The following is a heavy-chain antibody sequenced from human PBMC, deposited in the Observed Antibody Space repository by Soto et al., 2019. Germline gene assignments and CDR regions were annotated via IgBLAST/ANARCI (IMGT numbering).Heavy chain of an antibody. CDR1: GFTFSSYG. CDR3: ARDVASYGSMGEDV. CDR2: IWYDGSNK. Sequence: QVQLVESGGGVVQPGRSLRLSCAASGFTFSSYGMHWVRQAPGKGLEWVAVIWYDGSNKYYADSVKGRFTISRDNSKTARYLQMRGLRAEDTAVYYCARDVASYGSMGEDVWGQGTTVTVSS. D-gene: IGHD5-18*01. V-gene: IGHV3-33*01. J-gene: IGHJ6*02.